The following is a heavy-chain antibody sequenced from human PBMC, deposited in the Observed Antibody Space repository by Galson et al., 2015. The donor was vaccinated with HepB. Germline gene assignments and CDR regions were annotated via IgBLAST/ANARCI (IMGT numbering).Heavy chain of an antibody. CDR2: INPNSGGT. J-gene: IGHJ6*02. CDR3: ARERPYYGLDV. CDR1: GYTFTGYY. Sequence: SVKVSCKASGYTFTGYYIHWVRQAPGQGLEWLGRINPNSGGTDYAQKFQGRVTMTRDTSISTAYMELSRLRSDDTVVYYCARERPYYGLDVWGQGTTVTASS. V-gene: IGHV1-2*05.